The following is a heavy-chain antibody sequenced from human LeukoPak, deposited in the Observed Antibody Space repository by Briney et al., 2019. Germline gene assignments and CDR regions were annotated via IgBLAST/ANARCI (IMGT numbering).Heavy chain of an antibody. CDR1: GGSISGSSYY. J-gene: IGHJ5*02. Sequence: PSETLSLTCTVSGGSISGSSYYWGWIRQPPGKGLEWIGSIYYSGSTYYNPSLKSRVTISVDTSKNQFSLKLSSVTAADTAVYYCARVIAAAGTNWFDPWGQGTLVTVSS. D-gene: IGHD6-13*01. CDR3: ARVIAAAGTNWFDP. CDR2: IYYSGST. V-gene: IGHV4-39*07.